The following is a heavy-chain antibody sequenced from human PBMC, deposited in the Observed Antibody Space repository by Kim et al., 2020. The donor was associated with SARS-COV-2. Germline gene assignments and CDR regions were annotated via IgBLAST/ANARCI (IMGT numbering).Heavy chain of an antibody. CDR1: GYTFTGYY. CDR2: INPNSGGT. D-gene: IGHD3-3*01. CDR3: ARDREITIFGVPNNWFDP. V-gene: IGHV1-2*02. J-gene: IGHJ5*02. Sequence: ASVKVSCKASGYTFTGYYMHWVRQAPGQGLEWMGWINPNSGGTNYAQKFQGRVTMTRDTSISTAYMELSRLRSDDTAVYYCARDREITIFGVPNNWFDPWGQGTLVTVSS.